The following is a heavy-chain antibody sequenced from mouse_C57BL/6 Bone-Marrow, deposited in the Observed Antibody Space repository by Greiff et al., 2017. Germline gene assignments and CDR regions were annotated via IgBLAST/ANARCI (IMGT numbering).Heavy chain of an antibody. CDR1: RYTFTSYG. CDR3: ARGIYYDFTWFAY. D-gene: IGHD2-4*01. J-gene: IGHJ3*01. CDR2: IYPRSGNT. V-gene: IGHV1-81*01. Sequence: QVQLQQSGAELARPGASVKLSCKASRYTFTSYGISWVKQRTGQGLEWIGEIYPRSGNTYYNEKFKGKATLTADKSSSTAYMELRSLTSEDAAVYFCARGIYYDFTWFAYWGQGTLVTVSA.